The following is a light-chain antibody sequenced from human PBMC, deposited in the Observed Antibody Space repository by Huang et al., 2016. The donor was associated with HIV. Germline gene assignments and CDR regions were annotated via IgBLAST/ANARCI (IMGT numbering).Light chain of an antibody. V-gene: IGKV1D-12*01. J-gene: IGKJ5*01. CDR2: SAS. CDR1: QDVGTS. CDR3: QQAHSFPHT. Sequence: DIQMIQSPSSVSASAGDSVTIICRASQDVGTSLAWYQQRPGKAPNLLIYSASRWEEGAPSTFSGSGAGTIFSLTISNVQPEDYAIYYCQQAHSFPHTFGQGTRLEI.